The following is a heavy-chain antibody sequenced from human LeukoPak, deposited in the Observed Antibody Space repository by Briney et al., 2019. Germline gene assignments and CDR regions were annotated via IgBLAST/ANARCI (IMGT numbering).Heavy chain of an antibody. J-gene: IGHJ4*02. CDR1: GGSISSSSYY. Sequence: PSETLSLTCTVSGGSISSSSYYWGWIRQPPGKGLEWIGNIFYSGTTYYNPSLMSRVTTSVDTSKNQFSLKMRSVTAADTAVYYCARVLRGGTYYFDYWGQGTLVTVSS. D-gene: IGHD2-15*01. CDR3: ARVLRGGTYYFDY. V-gene: IGHV4-39*01. CDR2: IFYSGTT.